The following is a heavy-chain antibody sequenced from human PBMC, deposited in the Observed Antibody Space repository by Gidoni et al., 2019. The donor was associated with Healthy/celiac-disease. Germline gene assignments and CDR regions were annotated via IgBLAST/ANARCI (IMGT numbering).Heavy chain of an antibody. J-gene: IGHJ4*02. CDR3: ASLRKFGIAVAGTGY. Sequence: LTCAVYGGSFSGYYWSWIRQPPGKGLEWIGEINHSGSTNYNPSLKSRVTISVDTSKNQFSLKLSSVTAADTAVYYCASLRKFGIAVAGTGYWGQGTLVTVSS. CDR1: GGSFSGYY. CDR2: INHSGST. V-gene: IGHV4-34*01. D-gene: IGHD6-19*01.